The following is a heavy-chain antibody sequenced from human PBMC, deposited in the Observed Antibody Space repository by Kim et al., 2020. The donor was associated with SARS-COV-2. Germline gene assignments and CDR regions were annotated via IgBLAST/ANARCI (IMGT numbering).Heavy chain of an antibody. CDR3: ARDYGDYEEGHFDY. V-gene: IGHV1-46*01. Sequence: AQKFQGRVTMTRDTSTSTVYMELSSLRSEDTAMYYCARDYGDYEEGHFDYWGQGTLVTVSS. J-gene: IGHJ4*02. D-gene: IGHD4-17*01.